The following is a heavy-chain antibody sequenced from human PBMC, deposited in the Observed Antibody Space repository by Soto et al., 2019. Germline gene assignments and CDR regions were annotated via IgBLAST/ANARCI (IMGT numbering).Heavy chain of an antibody. V-gene: IGHV5-51*01. J-gene: IGHJ4*02. Sequence: GESLKISCKGSGYSFTYYWIGWVRQMPGKGLEWMGIIYPADSDTRYSPSFQGQVTISVDKSVSTAYLQWSSLKASDTAMYYCARWADNSSWYSWGEGTMVTVSS. CDR2: IYPADSDT. D-gene: IGHD4-4*01. CDR3: ARWADNSSWYS. CDR1: GYSFTYYW.